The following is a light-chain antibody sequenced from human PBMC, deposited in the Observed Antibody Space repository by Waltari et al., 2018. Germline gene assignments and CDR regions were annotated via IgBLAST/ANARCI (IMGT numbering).Light chain of an antibody. J-gene: IGKJ1*01. V-gene: IGKV1-39*01. CDR2: SSS. Sequence: DIQLTQSPSSLSASVGDTVSISCRASQTVCTYVYWYQQRPGKAPKLLIFSSSNSQSRAPSRFSGSGSGRDFTLTISGLQPEDFAFYHCQQSYSSPWTFGQGTKVEVK. CDR1: QTVCTY. CDR3: QQSYSSPWT.